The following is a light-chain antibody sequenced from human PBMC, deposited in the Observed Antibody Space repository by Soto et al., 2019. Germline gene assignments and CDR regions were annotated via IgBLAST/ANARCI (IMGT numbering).Light chain of an antibody. V-gene: IGKV3-20*01. Sequence: EIVLTQSPGTLSLSPGERATLSCRASQSVSSSYLAWYQQKPGQAPRLLICGASSRATGIPDRFSGSGSGTDFTLTISRLEPEDFAVYYCQQYGSSLFTFGPGTKVD. J-gene: IGKJ3*01. CDR1: QSVSSSY. CDR3: QQYGSSLFT. CDR2: GAS.